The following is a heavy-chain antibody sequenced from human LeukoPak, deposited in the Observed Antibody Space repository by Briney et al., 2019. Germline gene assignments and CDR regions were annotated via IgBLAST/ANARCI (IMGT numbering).Heavy chain of an antibody. CDR2: ISADNGNT. V-gene: IGHV1-18*01. CDR3: ATGGNYWYFDV. Sequence: ASVKVSCKTSGYTFGSYGITWVRQAPGQGLEWMGWISADNGNTNYAQKLQGRVTMTTDTSTSTAYMELRSLRSDDTAVYYCATGGNYWYFDVWGRGTLVTVSS. CDR1: GYTFGSYG. D-gene: IGHD3-10*01. J-gene: IGHJ2*01.